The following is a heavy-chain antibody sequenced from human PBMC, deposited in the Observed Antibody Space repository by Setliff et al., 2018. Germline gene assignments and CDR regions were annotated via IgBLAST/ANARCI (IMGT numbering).Heavy chain of an antibody. J-gene: IGHJ6*03. CDR1: GGSISSGGYY. V-gene: IGHV4-31*03. D-gene: IGHD6-13*01. Sequence: SSETLSLTCTVSGGSISSGGYYWSWIRQHPGKGLEWIGYIYYSGSTYYNPSLKSRVTISVDTSKNQFSLKLSSVTAADTAVYYCARDSGYSSSWYRVYYYYMDVWGKGTTVTVSS. CDR2: IYYSGST. CDR3: ARDSGYSSSWYRVYYYYMDV.